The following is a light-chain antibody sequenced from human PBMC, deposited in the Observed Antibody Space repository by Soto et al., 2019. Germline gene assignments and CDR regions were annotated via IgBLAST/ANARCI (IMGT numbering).Light chain of an antibody. Sequence: QSALTQPASASRSPGQSITISCTGTSSDVGGYNYVSWYQQHPGKAPKLMIYEVSNRPSGVSNRFSGSKSGNTASLTISGLQAEDEAYYYCSSYTSSSTDVVFGGGTKLTIL. J-gene: IGLJ2*01. CDR2: EVS. CDR1: SSDVGGYNY. CDR3: SSYTSSSTDVV. V-gene: IGLV2-14*01.